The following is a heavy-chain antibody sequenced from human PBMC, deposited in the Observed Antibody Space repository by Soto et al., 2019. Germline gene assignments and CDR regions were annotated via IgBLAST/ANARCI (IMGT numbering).Heavy chain of an antibody. CDR2: MNPYSGNR. CDR3: ARGVSFSYAWRRYHRKFYFEV. CDR1: GYTFTDND. D-gene: IGHD3-3*01. J-gene: IGHJ2*01. V-gene: IGHV1-8*01. Sequence: QAQLVQSGAEMKKPGASVRVSCQASGYTFTDNDINWMRQASGGGVERMGWMNPYSGNRGYEYKLQGNVNMTRDTASSSAYIGLSGVRSDDSDVYFCARGVSFSYAWRRYHRKFYFEVWGRGTLVSVSS.